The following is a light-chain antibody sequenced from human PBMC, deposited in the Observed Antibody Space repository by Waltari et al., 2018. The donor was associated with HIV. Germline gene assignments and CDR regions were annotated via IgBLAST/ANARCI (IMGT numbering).Light chain of an antibody. CDR1: QSISSF. J-gene: IGKJ4*01. Sequence: DIQMTQSPSSLSASVGDRVTITCRASQSISSFLNWYQQKPGKAPNLLIYVASSLQSGVPSRFSGSGSATDFTLTISSLQPEDFATYYCQQSFSTPLTFGGGTKVQIK. V-gene: IGKV1-39*01. CDR3: QQSFSTPLT. CDR2: VAS.